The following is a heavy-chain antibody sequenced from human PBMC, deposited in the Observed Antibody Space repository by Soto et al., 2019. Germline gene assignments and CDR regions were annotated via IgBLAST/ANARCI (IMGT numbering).Heavy chain of an antibody. D-gene: IGHD1-7*01. J-gene: IGHJ4*02. CDR1: GGSISSYY. V-gene: IGHV4-59*01. CDR3: ARVSRGITGTTADY. Sequence: PSETLSLTCTVSGGSISSYYWSWIRQPPGKGLEWIGYIYYSGSTNYNPSLKSRVTISVDTSKNQFSLKLSSVTAADTAVYYCARVSRGITGTTADYWGQGTLVTSPQ. CDR2: IYYSGST.